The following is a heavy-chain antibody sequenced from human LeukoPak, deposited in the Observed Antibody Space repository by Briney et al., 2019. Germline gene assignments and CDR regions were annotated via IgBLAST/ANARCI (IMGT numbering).Heavy chain of an antibody. D-gene: IGHD5-12*01. CDR1: GGSISSGGYY. Sequence: SETLSLTCTVSGGSISSGGYYWSWIRQPPGKGLEWIGYIYHSGSTYYNPSLKSRVTISVDTSKNQFSLKLSSVTAADTAVYYCARDTDIVATITAFDYWGQGTLVTVSS. CDR3: ARDTDIVATITAFDY. V-gene: IGHV4-30-2*01. J-gene: IGHJ4*02. CDR2: IYHSGST.